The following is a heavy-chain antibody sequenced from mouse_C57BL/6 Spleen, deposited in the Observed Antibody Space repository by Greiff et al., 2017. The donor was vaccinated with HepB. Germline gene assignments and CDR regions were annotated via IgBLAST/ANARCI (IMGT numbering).Heavy chain of an antibody. CDR3: ARPPHYGSSSWYFDV. Sequence: QVQLQQSGAELVMPGASVKLSCKASGYTFTSYWMHWVKQRPGQGLEWIGEIDPSDSYTNYNQKFKGKSTLTVDKSSSTAYMQLSSLTSEDSAVYYCARPPHYGSSSWYFDVWGTGTTVTVSS. J-gene: IGHJ1*03. CDR2: IDPSDSYT. D-gene: IGHD1-1*01. CDR1: GYTFTSYW. V-gene: IGHV1-69*01.